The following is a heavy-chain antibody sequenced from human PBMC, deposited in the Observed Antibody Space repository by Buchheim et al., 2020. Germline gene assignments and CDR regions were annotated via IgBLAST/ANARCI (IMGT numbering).Heavy chain of an antibody. J-gene: IGHJ6*02. CDR3: ARDSVAGVFYYGMDV. Sequence: QVQLVQSGAEVKKPGASVRVSCKASGYTFTGYYMNWVRQAPGQGLEWMGWINPNSGGTNYAQKFQGWVTMTRDTSISTAYMELRRLRSDDTAVYYCARDSVAGVFYYGMDVWGQGTT. CDR2: INPNSGGT. CDR1: GYTFTGYY. V-gene: IGHV1-2*04. D-gene: IGHD6-19*01.